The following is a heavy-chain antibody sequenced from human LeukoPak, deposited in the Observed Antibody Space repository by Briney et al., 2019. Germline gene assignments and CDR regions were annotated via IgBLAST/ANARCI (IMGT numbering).Heavy chain of an antibody. CDR1: GFTFSSYA. CDR3: ARDLSIAAAGTDYYYYYGMDV. D-gene: IGHD6-13*01. V-gene: IGHV3-23*01. J-gene: IGHJ6*02. Sequence: GGSLRLSCAASGFTFSSYAMSWVRQAPGKGLEWVSAISGSGGSTYYADSVKGRFTISRDNSKNTLYLQMNSLRAEDTAVYYCARDLSIAAAGTDYYYYYGMDVWGQGTTVTVSS. CDR2: ISGSGGST.